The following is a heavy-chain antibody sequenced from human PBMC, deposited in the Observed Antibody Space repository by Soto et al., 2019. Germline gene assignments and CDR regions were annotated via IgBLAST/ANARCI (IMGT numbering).Heavy chain of an antibody. CDR3: AKDRELLWFGESPLGY. CDR2: ISYDGSNK. V-gene: IGHV3-30*18. D-gene: IGHD3-10*01. CDR1: GFTFSSYG. J-gene: IGHJ4*02. Sequence: GGSLRLSCAASGFTFSSYGMHWVRQAPGKGLEWVAVISYDGSNKYYADSVKGRFTISRDNSKNTLYLQMNSLRAEDTAVYYCAKDRELLWFGESPLGYWGQGTLVTVSS.